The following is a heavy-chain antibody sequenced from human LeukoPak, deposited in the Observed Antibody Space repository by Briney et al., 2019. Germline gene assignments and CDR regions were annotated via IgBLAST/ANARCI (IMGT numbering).Heavy chain of an antibody. J-gene: IGHJ4*02. D-gene: IGHD3-3*02. V-gene: IGHV3-48*01. Sequence: GGSLRLSCAASGFTFSSYSMNWVRQAPGKGLEWVSYISSSSSTIYYADSVKGRFTISRDNSKNTLYLQMNSLRAEDTAVYYCARGTILGFFDYWGQGTLVTVSS. CDR1: GFTFSSYS. CDR2: ISSSSSTI. CDR3: ARGTILGFFDY.